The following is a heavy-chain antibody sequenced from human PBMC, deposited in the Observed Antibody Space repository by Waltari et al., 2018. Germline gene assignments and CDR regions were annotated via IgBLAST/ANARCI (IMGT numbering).Heavy chain of an antibody. J-gene: IGHJ3*02. CDR1: GGSISSSSYY. V-gene: IGHV4-39*07. CDR3: ARDRGVQGVITPGAFDI. CDR2: IDYSGST. D-gene: IGHD3-10*01. Sequence: QLQLQESGPGLVKPSETLSLTCTVSGGSISSSSYYWGWLRQPPGKGLEWIGSIDYSGSTYYNPSLKSRVTISVDTSKNQFSLKLSSVTAADTAVYYCARDRGVQGVITPGAFDIWGQGTMVTVSS.